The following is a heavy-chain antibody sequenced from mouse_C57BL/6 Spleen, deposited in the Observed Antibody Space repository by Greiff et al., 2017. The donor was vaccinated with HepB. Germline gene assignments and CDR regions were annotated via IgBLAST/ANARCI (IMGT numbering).Heavy chain of an antibody. D-gene: IGHD2-4*01. J-gene: IGHJ3*01. Sequence: QVQLQQSGPGLVQPSQSLSITCTVSGFSLTSYGVHWVRQSPGKGLEWLGVIWSGGSTDYNAAFISRLSISKDNSKSQVFFKMNSLQADDTAIYYCARRSDYDGFAYWGQGTLVTVSA. V-gene: IGHV2-2*01. CDR3: ARRSDYDGFAY. CDR1: GFSLTSYG. CDR2: IWSGGST.